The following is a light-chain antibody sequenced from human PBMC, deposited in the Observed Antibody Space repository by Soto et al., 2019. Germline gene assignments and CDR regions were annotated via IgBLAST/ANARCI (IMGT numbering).Light chain of an antibody. CDR2: GAS. CDR1: QSLRNY. V-gene: IGKV3-15*01. J-gene: IGKJ4*01. Sequence: ENVLTQSPATLSLSPGDTATLSCRATQSLRNYLAWYQQKPGQAPSLLIYGASTRATGTPARFSGSGSGTEFTLTISSLQSEDFAVYYCQQYIRWPLTFGGGTKVDIK. CDR3: QQYIRWPLT.